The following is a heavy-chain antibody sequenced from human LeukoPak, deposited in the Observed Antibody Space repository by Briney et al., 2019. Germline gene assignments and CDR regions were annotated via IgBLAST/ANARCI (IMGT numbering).Heavy chain of an antibody. Sequence: PGGALRLSCAASGLSFSRYAMHWVRETLGERLEYVSAISGNGGSTYYANSVKGRFTISRDNSKNTLYLQMGGLRAKDRAVYYCARGPSYGDDYFQHWGQGTLVTVSS. D-gene: IGHD4-17*01. CDR1: GLSFSRYA. V-gene: IGHV3-64*01. J-gene: IGHJ1*01. CDR3: ARGPSYGDDYFQH. CDR2: ISGNGGST.